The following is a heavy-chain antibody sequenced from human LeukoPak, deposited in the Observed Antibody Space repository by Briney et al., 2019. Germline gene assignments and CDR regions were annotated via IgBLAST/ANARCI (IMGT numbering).Heavy chain of an antibody. Sequence: SETLSLTCAVYGGSFSGYYWSWNRQPPGKGLEWIGEINHSGSTNYNPSLKSRVSISVDSSKNQFSLKVSPVTAADTAVYYCARVSDTAAGLYWGQGTLVTVSS. V-gene: IGHV4-34*01. CDR3: ARVSDTAAGLY. D-gene: IGHD6-13*01. J-gene: IGHJ4*02. CDR2: INHSGST. CDR1: GGSFSGYY.